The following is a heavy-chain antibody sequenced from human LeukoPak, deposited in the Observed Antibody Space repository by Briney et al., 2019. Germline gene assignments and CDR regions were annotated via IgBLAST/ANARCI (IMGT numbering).Heavy chain of an antibody. D-gene: IGHD2-15*01. CDR3: AASAVVASHY. J-gene: IGHJ4*02. CDR1: GFAFREYY. Sequence: GGSLRLSCEASGFAFREYYMDWIRQAPGRGLEWISYISDSGTTQYYADSVKGRFTISRDNAKNSLYLQMNSLRAEDTAVYYCAASAVVASHYWGQGALVTVSS. V-gene: IGHV3-11*01. CDR2: ISDSGTTQ.